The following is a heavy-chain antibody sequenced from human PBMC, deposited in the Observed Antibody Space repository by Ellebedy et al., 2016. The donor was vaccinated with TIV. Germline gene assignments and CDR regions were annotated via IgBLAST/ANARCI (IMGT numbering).Heavy chain of an antibody. CDR1: GFTFNNYA. Sequence: GGSLRLXXAASGFTFNNYAMHWVRQAPGKGLEWVSGISWNSGNEDYADSVKGRFAISRDNAKSSLYLQMNSLRPEDTALYYCAKSGTYSSSDGRLDLWGQGTLVTVSS. CDR2: ISWNSGNE. V-gene: IGHV3-9*01. D-gene: IGHD6-6*01. CDR3: AKSGTYSSSDGRLDL. J-gene: IGHJ4*02.